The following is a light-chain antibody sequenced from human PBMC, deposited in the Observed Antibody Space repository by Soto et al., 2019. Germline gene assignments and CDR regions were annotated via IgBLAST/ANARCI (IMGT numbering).Light chain of an antibody. CDR3: PLYYGGQMGV. Sequence: QAVVTQEPSLTVSPGGTVTLTCAVYTGAVTSSNYPTWFQQKPGQAPRALIYNTNNKYSWTPDRFSGSILGGKAALTLSGVQAEDEADYYCPLYYGGQMGVFGGGTKLTVL. V-gene: IGLV7-43*01. CDR2: NTN. CDR1: TGAVTSSNY. J-gene: IGLJ2*01.